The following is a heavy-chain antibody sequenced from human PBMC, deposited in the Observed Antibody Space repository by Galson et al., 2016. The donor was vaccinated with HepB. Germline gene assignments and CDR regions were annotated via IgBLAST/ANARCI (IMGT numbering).Heavy chain of an antibody. J-gene: IGHJ3*02. CDR3: ARRAACRTATCYEGAFDM. CDR2: IFHSGST. CDR1: GGSINSGSYY. V-gene: IGHV4-39*01. D-gene: IGHD3-9*01. Sequence: ETLSLTCTVSGGSINSGSYYWGWIRQPPGRGLEWIGNIFHSGSTYYNPSFKSRVTISVDTSKNQFSVKLRSVTAADTAVYYCARRAACRTATCYEGAFDMWGQGTMVTVSS.